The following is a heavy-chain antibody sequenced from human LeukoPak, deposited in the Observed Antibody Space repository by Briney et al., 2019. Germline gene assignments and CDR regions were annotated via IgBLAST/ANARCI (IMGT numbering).Heavy chain of an antibody. J-gene: IGHJ4*02. CDR3: ASRSGITAAGNFDY. CDR2: IYYSGST. CDR1: GGSISSSSYY. Sequence: SETLSLTCTVSGGSISSSSYYWGWIRQPPGKGLEWIGSIYYSGSTYYNPSLKSRVTISVDTSKNQFSPKLSSVTAADTAVYYCASRSGITAAGNFDYWGQGTLVTVSS. D-gene: IGHD6-13*01. V-gene: IGHV4-39*07.